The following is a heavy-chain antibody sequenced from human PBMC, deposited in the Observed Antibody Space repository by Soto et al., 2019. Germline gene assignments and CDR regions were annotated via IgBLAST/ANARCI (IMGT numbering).Heavy chain of an antibody. CDR3: VRGGHIVVLVDADDNFDY. CDR2: ISAYNGHT. V-gene: IGHV1-18*01. J-gene: IGHJ4*02. CDR1: GYTFSDYG. Sequence: QVQLMQSGAEVKKPGASVKVSCKTSGYTFSDYGVAWVRQAPGQGLEWMGWISAYNGHTKYGQKFQDRVTMTTDTSTSTAYMELRSLRYDDTAVYFCVRGGHIVVLVDADDNFDYWGQGTLVTVSS. D-gene: IGHD2-15*01.